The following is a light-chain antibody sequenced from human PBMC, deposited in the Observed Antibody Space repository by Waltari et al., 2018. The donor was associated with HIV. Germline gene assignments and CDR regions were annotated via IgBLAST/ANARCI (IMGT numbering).Light chain of an antibody. CDR3: HVWNSTSDLGV. Sequence: SYALTQPPSVSVSPGQTARITCSGDALPKQYGYWYQQKPGQAPVLVIYKDSERPSGIPERLSGSSSGTTVTLTISRVEAGDEADYYCHVWNSTSDLGVFGGGTQLTVL. CDR1: ALPKQY. V-gene: IGLV3-25*02. CDR2: KDS. J-gene: IGLJ7*01.